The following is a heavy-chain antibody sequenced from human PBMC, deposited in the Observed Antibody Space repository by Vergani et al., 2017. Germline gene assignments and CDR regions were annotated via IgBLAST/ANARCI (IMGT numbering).Heavy chain of an antibody. CDR1: GFTFSDYY. CDR2: ISSSSSYT. D-gene: IGHD2-2*01. J-gene: IGHJ5*02. CDR3: ARELSKYQLQSYIFDP. Sequence: QVQLVESGGGLVKPGGSLRLSCAASGFTFSDYYMSWIRQAPGKGLEWVSYISSSSSYTNYADSVKGRFTISRDNAKNSLYLQMNSLRAEDTAVYYCARELSKYQLQSYIFDPWGQGTLVTVSS. V-gene: IGHV3-11*06.